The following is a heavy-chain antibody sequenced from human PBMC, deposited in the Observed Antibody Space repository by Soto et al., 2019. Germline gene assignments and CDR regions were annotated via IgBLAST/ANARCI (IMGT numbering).Heavy chain of an antibody. D-gene: IGHD1-7*01. V-gene: IGHV2-5*02. CDR2: IYWDDDK. CDR1: GFSLTTYGVG. J-gene: IGHJ4*02. CDR3: AHRLTLNSDWNYGRFDY. Sequence: QITLKESGPTLVKPTQTLTLTCTFSGFSLTTYGVGVGWVRQPPGKALEWLALIYWDDDKRYSPSLKSRLTNTKETSKNHVVLTMTNMDPVDTATYYCAHRLTLNSDWNYGRFDYWGQGTLVTVSS.